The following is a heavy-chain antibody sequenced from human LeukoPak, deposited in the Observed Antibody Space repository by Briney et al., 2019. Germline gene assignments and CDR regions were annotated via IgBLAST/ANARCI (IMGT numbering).Heavy chain of an antibody. V-gene: IGHV3-21*01. CDR2: ISSTGNSI. D-gene: IGHD4-17*01. J-gene: IGHJ4*02. CDR3: ARGLRRVDY. Sequence: GGSLRLSCAASVFTFTIYTMNWVPQAPGRGLEWVSSISSTGNSIYYADSVKGRFTISRDNAKVSLYLEMNSLRAEDTAVYYCARGLRRVDYWGQGTLVTVSS. CDR1: VFTFTIYT.